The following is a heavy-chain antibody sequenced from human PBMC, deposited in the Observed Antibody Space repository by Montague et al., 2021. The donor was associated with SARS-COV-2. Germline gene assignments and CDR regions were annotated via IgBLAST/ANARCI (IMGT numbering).Heavy chain of an antibody. Sequence: TLSLIRTVSGGSISSGSYYWSWIRQPAGKGLEWIGRIYTSGSTNYNPSLKSRVTISVDTSKNQFSLKLSSVTAADTAVYYCARVGVGTMVRGVIPAYYYYGMDVWGQGTTVTVSS. CDR1: GGSISSGSYY. V-gene: IGHV4-61*02. CDR2: IYTSGST. J-gene: IGHJ6*02. CDR3: ARVGVGTMVRGVIPAYYYYGMDV. D-gene: IGHD3-10*01.